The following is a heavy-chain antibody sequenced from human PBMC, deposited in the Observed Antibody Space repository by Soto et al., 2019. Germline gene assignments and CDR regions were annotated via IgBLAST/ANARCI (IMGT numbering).Heavy chain of an antibody. V-gene: IGHV3-21*01. CDR3: TRVGGVLVAAVDH. D-gene: IGHD2-21*02. CDR2: ISSGGTYI. J-gene: IGHJ4*02. CDR1: GFTFSSFA. Sequence: GGSLRLSCAASGFTFSSFAMSWVRQAPGKGLEWVSLISSGGTYIYYADSVKGRFTISRDNAKNSLYLQMNSLTADDTAVYYCTRVGGVLVAAVDHWVQGTLVTVSS.